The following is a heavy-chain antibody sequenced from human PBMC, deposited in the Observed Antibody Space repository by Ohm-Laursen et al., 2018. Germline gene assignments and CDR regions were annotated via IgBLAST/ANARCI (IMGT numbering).Heavy chain of an antibody. CDR2: IYTSGST. Sequence: SETLSLTCTVSGGSISSDYWSWIRQPAGKGLEWIGHIYTSGSTNYNPSLKSRVTMSVDTSKNQFSLKLSSVTAADTAVYYCARCGGDCLSPLNWFDPWGQGTLVTVSS. V-gene: IGHV4-4*07. CDR1: GGSISSDY. D-gene: IGHD2-21*02. CDR3: ARCGGDCLSPLNWFDP. J-gene: IGHJ5*02.